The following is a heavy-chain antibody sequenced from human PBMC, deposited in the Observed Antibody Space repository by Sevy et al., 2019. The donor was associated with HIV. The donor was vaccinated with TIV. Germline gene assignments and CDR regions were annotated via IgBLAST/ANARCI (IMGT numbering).Heavy chain of an antibody. CDR2: IDESGIT. V-gene: IGHV4-34*01. D-gene: IGHD2-2*01. J-gene: IGHJ5*02. CDR3: ARSPPVVVVPGAPSWFDP. CDR1: DGSFSGYY. Sequence: LETLSLTCAVHDGSFSGYYWNWIRQLPGKELEWIGEIDESGITYYNPSLKSRVTISVDTSKKQFSLKLNSVTAVDSVVYFCARSPPVVVVPGAPSWFDPWGQGTLVTVSS.